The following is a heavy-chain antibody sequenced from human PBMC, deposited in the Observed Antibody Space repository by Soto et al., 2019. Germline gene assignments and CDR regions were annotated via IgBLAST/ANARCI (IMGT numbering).Heavy chain of an antibody. Sequence: QVQLVQSGAEVKKPGSSVKVSCKASGGTFSSYAISWVRQAPGQGLEWMGGIIPIFGTANYAPKFQGRVTITADESTSTAYMELSSLRSEDTAVYYCARSASMGPRGYYYGMDVWGQGTTVTVSS. J-gene: IGHJ6*02. CDR1: GGTFSSYA. D-gene: IGHD1-26*01. CDR2: IIPIFGTA. CDR3: ARSASMGPRGYYYGMDV. V-gene: IGHV1-69*01.